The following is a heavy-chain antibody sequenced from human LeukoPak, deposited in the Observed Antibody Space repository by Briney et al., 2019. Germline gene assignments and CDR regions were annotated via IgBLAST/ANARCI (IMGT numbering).Heavy chain of an antibody. V-gene: IGHV3-48*01. CDR1: GFTFSSYS. CDR2: ISSSSSTI. D-gene: IGHD2-15*01. Sequence: GGSLRLSCAASGFTFSSYSMNWVRQAPGKGLEWVSYISSSSSTIYYADSVRGRFTISRDNAKNSLYLQMNSLRAEDTAVYYCARGPYFTVVRVVGRFDPWGQGTLVTVSS. CDR3: ARGPYFTVVRVVGRFDP. J-gene: IGHJ5*02.